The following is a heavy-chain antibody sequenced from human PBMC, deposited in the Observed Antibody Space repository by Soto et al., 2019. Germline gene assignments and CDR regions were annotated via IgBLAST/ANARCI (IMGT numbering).Heavy chain of an antibody. CDR2: IYYSGST. J-gene: IGHJ4*02. Sequence: QLQLQESGPGLVKPSETLSLTCTVSGGSISSSSYYWGWIRQPPGKGLEWIGSIYYSGSTYYKPSLKSRVTISVDTSKNQFSLKLSSVTAADTAVYYCAREGGFGQWAYWGQGTLVTVSS. V-gene: IGHV4-39*02. CDR1: GGSISSSSYY. CDR3: AREGGFGQWAY. D-gene: IGHD3-10*01.